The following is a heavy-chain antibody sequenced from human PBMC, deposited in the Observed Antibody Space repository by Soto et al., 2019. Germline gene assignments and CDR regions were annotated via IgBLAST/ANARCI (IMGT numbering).Heavy chain of an antibody. J-gene: IGHJ6*02. V-gene: IGHV1-69*13. Sequence: AEKVSCKASGGTFSSYAISWVRQAPGQGLEWMGGIIPIFGTANYAQKFQGRVTITADESTSTAYMELSSLRSEDTAVYYCARTPGCSSTSCNMVYYYYGMDVWGQGTPVTV. D-gene: IGHD2-2*01. CDR2: IIPIFGTA. CDR3: ARTPGCSSTSCNMVYYYYGMDV. CDR1: GGTFSSYA.